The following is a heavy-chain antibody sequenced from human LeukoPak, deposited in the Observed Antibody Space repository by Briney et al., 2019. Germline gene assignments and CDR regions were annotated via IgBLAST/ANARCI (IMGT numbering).Heavy chain of an antibody. D-gene: IGHD3-22*01. V-gene: IGHV3-33*01. CDR1: GFTFNNYG. CDR3: ARGLRENWFDP. Sequence: GGSLRLSCAASGFTFNNYGMHWVRQAPGKGLEWVAVIWYDGSNKYHTDSVKGRFTISRDNSKNTLYLQMNSLRAEDTAMYYRARGLRENWFDPWGQGTLVTVSS. CDR2: IWYDGSNK. J-gene: IGHJ5*02.